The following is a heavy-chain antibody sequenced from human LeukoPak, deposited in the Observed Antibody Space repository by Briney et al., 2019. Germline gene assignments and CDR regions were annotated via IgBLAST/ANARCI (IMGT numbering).Heavy chain of an antibody. CDR1: GFTFSSYS. CDR2: ISSSSSYI. J-gene: IGHJ4*02. CDR3: ARDSGYETKPTDY. V-gene: IGHV3-21*01. Sequence: TGGSLRLSCAASGFTFSSYSMNWVRQAPGKGLEWVSPISSSSSYIYYADSVKGRFTISRDNAKNSLYLQMNSLRAEDTAVYYCARDSGYETKPTDYWGQGTLVTVSS. D-gene: IGHD5-12*01.